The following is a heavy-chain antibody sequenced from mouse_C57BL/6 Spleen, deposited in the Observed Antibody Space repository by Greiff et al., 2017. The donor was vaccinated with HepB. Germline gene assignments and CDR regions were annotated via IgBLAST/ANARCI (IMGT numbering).Heavy chain of an antibody. CDR1: GYTFTDYN. Sequence: VQLQQSGPELVKPGASVKIPCKASGYTFTDYNMDWVKQSHGKSLEWIGDINPNNGGTIYNQKFKGKATLTVDKSSSTAYMELRSLTSEDTAVYYCARRGYYGSRKYFDYWGQGTTLTVSS. CDR3: ARRGYYGSRKYFDY. J-gene: IGHJ2*01. CDR2: INPNNGGT. D-gene: IGHD1-1*01. V-gene: IGHV1-18*01.